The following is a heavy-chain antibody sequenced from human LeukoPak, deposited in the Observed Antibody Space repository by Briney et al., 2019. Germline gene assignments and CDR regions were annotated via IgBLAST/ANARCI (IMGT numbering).Heavy chain of an antibody. Sequence: GGSLRLSCAASGFTFSSYGMHWVRQAPGKGLEWVSVISYDGSNKYYADSVKGRFTISRDNSKNTLYLQMNSLRAEDTAVYYCAKDRAGDSSGSFDYWGQGTLVTVSS. CDR3: AKDRAGDSSGSFDY. J-gene: IGHJ4*02. V-gene: IGHV3-30*18. CDR1: GFTFSSYG. D-gene: IGHD3-22*01. CDR2: ISYDGSNK.